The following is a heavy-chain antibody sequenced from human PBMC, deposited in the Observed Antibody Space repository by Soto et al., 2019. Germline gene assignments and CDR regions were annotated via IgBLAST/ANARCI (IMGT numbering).Heavy chain of an antibody. J-gene: IGHJ3*01. D-gene: IGHD3-3*02. CDR3: AKDSISYNGIYDAFDV. CDR2: IGGGDDI. Sequence: VQLLESGGGLVQPGGSLRLSCEASGFTFSNYAMAWVRQTPGEGPEWVSTIGGGDDIFYAESVQGRFIISRDDSRSTMYLKMDNLSVEGTAIYFCAKDSISYNGIYDAFDVWGQGTVVTVSS. CDR1: GFTFSNYA. V-gene: IGHV3-23*01.